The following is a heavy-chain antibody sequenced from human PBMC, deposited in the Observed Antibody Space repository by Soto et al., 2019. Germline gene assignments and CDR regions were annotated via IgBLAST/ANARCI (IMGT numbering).Heavy chain of an antibody. V-gene: IGHV1-18*01. J-gene: IGHJ4*01. D-gene: IGHD2-15*01. CDR1: GYTFTSYG. Sequence: ASVKVSCKASGYTFTSYGISWVRQAPGQGLEWMGWISAYNGNTNYAQKLQGRVTMTTDTSTSTAYMELRSLRSDHTAVHYCARMDGYCSGGSCYFDYWGQGTMVTVSS. CDR3: ARMDGYCSGGSCYFDY. CDR2: ISAYNGNT.